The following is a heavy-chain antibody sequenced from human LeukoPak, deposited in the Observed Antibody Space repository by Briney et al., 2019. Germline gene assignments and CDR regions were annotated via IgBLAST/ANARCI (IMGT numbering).Heavy chain of an antibody. Sequence: HPGGSLRLSCAASGFTLSAYAITWVRQAPGKGLEWVSAIRGNSERTYYADSVRGRFTISRDNSKDTVYLQISSLRVEDTAVYYCAREQSGTRGWYTVDYWGQGTLVAVSS. D-gene: IGHD6-19*01. CDR1: GFTLSAYA. CDR2: IRGNSERT. J-gene: IGHJ4*02. V-gene: IGHV3-23*01. CDR3: AREQSGTRGWYTVDY.